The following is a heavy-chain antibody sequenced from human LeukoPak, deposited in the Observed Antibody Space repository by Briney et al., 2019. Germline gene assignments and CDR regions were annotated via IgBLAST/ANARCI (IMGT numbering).Heavy chain of an antibody. D-gene: IGHD3-22*01. CDR3: ARHTTYYYDI. Sequence: SETLSLTCAVSGGSISNSDYYWGWIRQPPGKGLEWIGTMYSSGNTYYNPSLKSRITISVDTSKNQFSLKLSSVTAADTAVYYCARHTTYYYDIWGQGTLVTVSS. CDR2: MYSSGNT. J-gene: IGHJ4*02. V-gene: IGHV4-39*01. CDR1: GGSISNSDYY.